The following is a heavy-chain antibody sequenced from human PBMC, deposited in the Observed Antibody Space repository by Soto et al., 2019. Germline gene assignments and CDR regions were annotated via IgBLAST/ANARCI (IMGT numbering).Heavy chain of an antibody. CDR2: MNPNTGNS. CDR3: ALQQYRVQWLVKAGYYFDY. CDR1: GYTFTSYD. J-gene: IGHJ4*02. V-gene: IGHV1-8*01. Sequence: GASVKVSCKASGYTFTSYDIYWVRQATGQGLEWMGWMNPNTGNSAYAQKFQGRVTITADESTSTAYMELSSLRSEDTAVYYCALQQYRVQWLVKAGYYFDYWGQGTLVTVSS. D-gene: IGHD6-19*01.